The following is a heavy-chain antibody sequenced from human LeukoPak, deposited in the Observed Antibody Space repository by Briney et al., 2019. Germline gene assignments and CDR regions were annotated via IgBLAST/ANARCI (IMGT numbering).Heavy chain of an antibody. V-gene: IGHV4-59*12. Sequence: PSETLSLTCTVSGGSTSSYYWNWIRQPPGKGLEWIGYIYYSGYTNYNPSLKSRVTISVDTSKNQFSLKLSSVTAADTAVYYCARLRYSYGLRINDYWGQGTLVTVSS. D-gene: IGHD5-18*01. CDR2: IYYSGYT. J-gene: IGHJ4*02. CDR3: ARLRYSYGLRINDY. CDR1: GGSTSSYY.